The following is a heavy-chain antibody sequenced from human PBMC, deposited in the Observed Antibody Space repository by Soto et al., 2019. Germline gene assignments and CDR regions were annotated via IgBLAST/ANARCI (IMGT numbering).Heavy chain of an antibody. V-gene: IGHV4-59*01. CDR3: ARDLGIGSGPFDA. Sequence: QVQLQESGPGLVKPSETLSLTCTVSGDSITSYYWSWIRQPPGKALEWIGYIYYSGSTDNNPSPNSRVTISLDPAKKQFSLKLKSVTAADTAGYYCARDLGIGSGPFDAWGQGTMVTVSA. CDR2: IYYSGST. CDR1: GDSITSYY. D-gene: IGHD3-10*01. J-gene: IGHJ3*01.